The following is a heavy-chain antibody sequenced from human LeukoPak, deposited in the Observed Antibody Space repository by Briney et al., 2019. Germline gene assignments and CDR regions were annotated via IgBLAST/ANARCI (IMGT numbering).Heavy chain of an antibody. CDR2: INHSGST. CDR1: GGSFSGYY. Sequence: KPSETLSLTCAVYGGSFSGYYWSWIRQPPGKGLEWIGEINHSGSTNYNPSLKSRVTISVDTSKNQFSLKLSSVTAADTAVYYCARGGYDLGGDAFDIWGQGTMVTVSS. D-gene: IGHD5-12*01. V-gene: IGHV4-34*01. CDR3: ARGGYDLGGDAFDI. J-gene: IGHJ3*02.